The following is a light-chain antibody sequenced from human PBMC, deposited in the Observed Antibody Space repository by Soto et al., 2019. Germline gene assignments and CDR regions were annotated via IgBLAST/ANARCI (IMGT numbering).Light chain of an antibody. CDR2: GKS. Sequence: QSVLTQPPSVSGAPGQRVTISCTGSSSNIGAGYDVHWYQQLPGTAPKLIIYGKSNRNRPSGVPDRFSGSKSGTSASLAITGLEAEDEADYYCQSYDSSLSGSVFGGGTKLTVL. CDR1: SSNIGAGYD. V-gene: IGLV1-40*01. J-gene: IGLJ2*01. CDR3: QSYDSSLSGSV.